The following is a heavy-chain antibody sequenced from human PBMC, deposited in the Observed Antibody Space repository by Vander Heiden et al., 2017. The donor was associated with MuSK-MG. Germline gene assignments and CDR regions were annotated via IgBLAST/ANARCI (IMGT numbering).Heavy chain of an antibody. V-gene: IGHV4-38-2*02. D-gene: IGHD3-9*01. Sequence: QVQLQESGPGLVKPSETLSLTCTVSGYSISSGSYWGWLRQPPGKGLEWIGSIYHSGSTYYNPSLKSRVTISVDTSKNQFSLKLSSVTAADTAVYYCESRVLRYFDWLEDYYGMDVWGQGTTVTVSS. CDR1: GYSISSGSY. J-gene: IGHJ6*02. CDR3: ESRVLRYFDWLEDYYGMDV. CDR2: IYHSGST.